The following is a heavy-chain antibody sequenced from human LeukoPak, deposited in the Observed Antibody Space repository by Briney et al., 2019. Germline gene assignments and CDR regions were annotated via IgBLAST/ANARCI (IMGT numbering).Heavy chain of an antibody. CDR3: ARESNGGYHSGGPKY. V-gene: IGHV3-33*01. CDR1: GFALSIYG. Sequence: GGSLRLSCIASGFALSIYGMHWVRQAPGKGLDWVAFVWYDGSNEYYADSVKGRFTISRDNSKNTLYLQMNSLRVEDTAVYSCARESNGGYHSGGPKYWGLGTLVTVSS. D-gene: IGHD5-12*01. CDR2: VWYDGSNE. J-gene: IGHJ4*02.